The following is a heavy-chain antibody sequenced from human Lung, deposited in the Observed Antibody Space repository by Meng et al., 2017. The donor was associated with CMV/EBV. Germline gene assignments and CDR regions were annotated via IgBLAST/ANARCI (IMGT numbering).Heavy chain of an antibody. J-gene: IGHJ6*02. CDR3: GHRRDSFDYHGLDV. D-gene: IGHD3-3*01. Sequence: SGPXLVKPTQPLTLTCAFSGISLSTSGVGVPWFRQPPGNALAWLAVIYFNGDKRYSPSLKTRLTIIKDTSKNEVVLTFTNVDPVDTATYYCGHRRDSFDYHGLDVXGQGXTVTVSS. V-gene: IGHV2-5*01. CDR2: IYFNGDK. CDR1: GISLSTSGVG.